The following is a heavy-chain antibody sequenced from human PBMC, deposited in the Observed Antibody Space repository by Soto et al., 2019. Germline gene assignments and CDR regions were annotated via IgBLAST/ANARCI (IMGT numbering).Heavy chain of an antibody. J-gene: IGHJ6*02. D-gene: IGHD4-17*01. V-gene: IGHV3-7*03. CDR1: GFTFSNYW. CDR3: AGAMTTLYYYYYGMDV. Sequence: QPGGSLRLSCAASGFTFSNYWMSWVRQAPGKGLEWVANIKQDGSEKYYVDSVKGRFTISRDNAKNSLYLQMNSLRAEDTAVYYCAGAMTTLYYYYYGMDVWGQGTTVTVSS. CDR2: IKQDGSEK.